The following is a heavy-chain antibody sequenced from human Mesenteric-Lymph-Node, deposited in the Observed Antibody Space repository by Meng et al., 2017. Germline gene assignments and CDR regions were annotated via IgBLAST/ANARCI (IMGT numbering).Heavy chain of an antibody. CDR1: GGTFSSYA. D-gene: IGHD2-21*01. CDR3: ARLLNGDRYFDP. Sequence: QVTLVQSGAEVKKPGSSVKVSCKASGGTFSSYAVSWVRQAPGQGLEWMGWIHPNSGGTNYAQKFQGRVIMTRDTSISTAYMELSRLRSDDTAVYYCARLLNGDRYFDPWGQGTLVTVSS. V-gene: IGHV1-2*02. J-gene: IGHJ5*02. CDR2: IHPNSGGT.